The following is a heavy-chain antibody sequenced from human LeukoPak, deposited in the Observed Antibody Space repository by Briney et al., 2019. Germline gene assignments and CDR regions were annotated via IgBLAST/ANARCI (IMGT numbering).Heavy chain of an antibody. CDR3: ARGGYVWGSYRYPFDY. J-gene: IGHJ4*02. D-gene: IGHD3-16*02. CDR1: GDSISGYY. Sequence: SETLSLTCTVSGDSISGYYWSWVRQPPGKGLEWIGYINHSGAPKSNPSLKSRVTMSEDTSTSQFSLNLSSVTAADTAVYYCARGGYVWGSYRYPFDYWGQGTLVTASS. V-gene: IGHV4-59*12. CDR2: INHSGAP.